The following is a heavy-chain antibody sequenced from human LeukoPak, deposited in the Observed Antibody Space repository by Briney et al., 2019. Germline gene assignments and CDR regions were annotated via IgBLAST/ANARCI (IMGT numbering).Heavy chain of an antibody. V-gene: IGHV4-39*07. D-gene: IGHD6-19*01. CDR3: ASGGDSSGWYDLFVDY. CDR2: IYYSGST. Sequence: SETLSLTCTVSGGSISSSSYYWGWIRQPPGKGLEWIGSIYYSGSTYYNPSLKSRVTISVDTSKNQFSLKLSSVTAADTAVYYCASGGDSSGWYDLFVDYWGQGTLVTVSS. J-gene: IGHJ4*02. CDR1: GGSISSSSYY.